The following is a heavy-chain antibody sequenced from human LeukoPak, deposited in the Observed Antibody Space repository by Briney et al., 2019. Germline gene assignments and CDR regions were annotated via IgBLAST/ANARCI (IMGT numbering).Heavy chain of an antibody. J-gene: IGHJ4*02. V-gene: IGHV4-30-4*01. CDR1: GGSISSGDYY. D-gene: IGHD4-17*01. CDR3: ARGRATVITTLSTSLHDY. CDR2: IYYSGST. Sequence: PSETLSLTCTVSGGSISSGDYYWSWIRQPPGKGLEWIGYIYYSGSTYYNPSLKSRVTISVDTSKNQFSLKLSSVTAADTAVYYCARGRATVITTLSTSLHDYWGQGTLVTVSS.